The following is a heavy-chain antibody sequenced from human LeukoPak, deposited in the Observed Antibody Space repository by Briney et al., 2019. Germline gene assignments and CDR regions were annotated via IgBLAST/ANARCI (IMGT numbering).Heavy chain of an antibody. V-gene: IGHV4-4*02. CDR3: ARDSITMVRGVFATGGIGY. D-gene: IGHD3-10*01. Sequence: SETLSLTCAVSGGSISSSNWWSWVRQPPGKGLEWIGEIYHSGSTNYNPSLKSRVTISVDTSKNQFSLKLSSVTAADTAVYYCARDSITMVRGVFATGGIGYWGQGTLVTVSS. CDR2: IYHSGST. J-gene: IGHJ4*02. CDR1: GGSISSSNW.